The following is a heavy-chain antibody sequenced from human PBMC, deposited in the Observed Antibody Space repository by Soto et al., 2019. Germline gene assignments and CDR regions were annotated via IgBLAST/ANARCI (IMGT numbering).Heavy chain of an antibody. CDR3: ARDLRKPVYYDSSGYFNWFDP. CDR1: GGSISSYY. D-gene: IGHD3-22*01. Sequence: SETLSLTCTVSGGSISSYYWSWIRQPPGKGLEWIGYIYYSGSTYYNPSLKSRVTISVDTSKNQFSLKLSSVTAADTAVYYCARDLRKPVYYDSSGYFNWFDPWGQGTLVTV. V-gene: IGHV4-59*06. CDR2: IYYSGST. J-gene: IGHJ5*02.